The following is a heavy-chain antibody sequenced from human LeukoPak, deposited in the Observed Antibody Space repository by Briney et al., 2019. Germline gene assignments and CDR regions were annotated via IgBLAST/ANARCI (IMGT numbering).Heavy chain of an antibody. J-gene: IGHJ4*02. V-gene: IGHV4-38-2*01. D-gene: IGHD2-2*01. CDR3: ARLGYCSSTSCFL. Sequence: PSETLSLTCAVSGYSISSGYYWGWIRQPPGKGLEWIGSIYHSGSTYYNPSLKSRVTISVDTSKNQFSLKLSSVTAADTAVYYCARLGYCSSTSCFLWGQGTLVTVSS. CDR1: GYSISSGYY. CDR2: IYHSGST.